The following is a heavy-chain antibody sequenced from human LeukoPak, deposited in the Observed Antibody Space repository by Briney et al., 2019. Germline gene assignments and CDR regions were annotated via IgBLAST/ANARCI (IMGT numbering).Heavy chain of an antibody. J-gene: IGHJ4*02. CDR2: IYHNGTT. V-gene: IGHV4-30-2*01. CDR1: GGSISSGGYY. Sequence: SQTLSLTCTVSGGSISSGGYYWSWIRQPPGKGLEWIGYIYHNGTTYYNPSLKSRVTISVDRSKNQFSLKLTSVTAADTAVYYCARLADGYWGQGTLVTVSS. CDR3: ARLADGY.